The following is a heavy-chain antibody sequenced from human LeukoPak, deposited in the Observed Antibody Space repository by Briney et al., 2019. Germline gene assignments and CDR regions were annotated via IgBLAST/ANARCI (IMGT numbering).Heavy chain of an antibody. Sequence: ASVKVSCKASGYTFTGYYIHWVRQAPGQGLEWMGWFNPNSGDTNYAQKFQGRVTMTRDTSINTVYMELSRLRSDDTAVFYCARDYQAGGDYWGQGTLVTVSS. CDR3: ARDYQAGGDY. D-gene: IGHD3-16*01. J-gene: IGHJ4*02. CDR2: FNPNSGDT. V-gene: IGHV1-2*02. CDR1: GYTFTGYY.